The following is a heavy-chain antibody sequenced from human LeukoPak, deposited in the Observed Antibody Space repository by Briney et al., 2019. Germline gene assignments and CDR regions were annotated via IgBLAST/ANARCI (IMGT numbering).Heavy chain of an antibody. Sequence: PSETLSLTCAVYGGSFGGYYWSWIRQPPGKGLEWIGEINHSGSTNYNPSLKSRVTISVDTSKNQFSLKLSSVTAADTAVYYCARGWVAGTAFDYWGQGTLVTASS. CDR2: INHSGST. CDR1: GGSFGGYY. CDR3: ARGWVAGTAFDY. V-gene: IGHV4-34*01. J-gene: IGHJ4*02. D-gene: IGHD6-19*01.